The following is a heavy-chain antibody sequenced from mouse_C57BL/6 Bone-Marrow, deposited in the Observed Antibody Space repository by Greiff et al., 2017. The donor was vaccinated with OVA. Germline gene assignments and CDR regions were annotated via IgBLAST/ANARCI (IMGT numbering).Heavy chain of an antibody. V-gene: IGHV1-54*01. D-gene: IGHD2-1*01. CDR2: INPGSGGT. Sequence: QVHVKQSGAELVRPGTSVKVSCKASGYAFTNYLIEWVKQRPGQGLEWIGVINPGSGGTNYNEKVKGKATLTADKSSSTAYMQLISLTSEDSAVYFCARKGNFAWVAYWGQGTLVTVSA. J-gene: IGHJ3*01. CDR3: ARKGNFAWVAY. CDR1: GYAFTNYL.